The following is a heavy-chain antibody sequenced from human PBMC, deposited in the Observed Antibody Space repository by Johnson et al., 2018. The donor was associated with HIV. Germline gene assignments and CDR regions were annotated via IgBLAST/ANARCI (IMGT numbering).Heavy chain of an antibody. D-gene: IGHD3-3*01. Sequence: VQLVESGGGLVQPGGSLRLSCAASGFTFSSYGMHWVRQAPGKGLEWVSYISRSGSSRYYTDSVKGRFTVSRDNAKNSLYLQTNSLRADDTAVYYCARDHDGLWGQGTMVTVSS. CDR2: ISRSGSSR. J-gene: IGHJ3*01. CDR1: GFTFSSYG. CDR3: ARDHDGL. V-gene: IGHV3-48*04.